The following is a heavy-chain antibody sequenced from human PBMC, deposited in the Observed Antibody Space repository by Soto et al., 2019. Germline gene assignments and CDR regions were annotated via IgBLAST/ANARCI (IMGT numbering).Heavy chain of an antibody. CDR2: ISGSGGST. CDR3: AKDSAERYYYDSSGYYYSAEYFQH. V-gene: IGHV3-23*01. D-gene: IGHD3-22*01. Sequence: LRLSFAASGFTFSSYAMSWVRQAPGKGLEWVSAISGSGGSTYYADSVKGRFTISRDNSKNTLYLQMNSLRAEDTAVYYCAKDSAERYYYDSSGYYYSAEYFQHWGQGTLVTVSS. CDR1: GFTFSSYA. J-gene: IGHJ1*01.